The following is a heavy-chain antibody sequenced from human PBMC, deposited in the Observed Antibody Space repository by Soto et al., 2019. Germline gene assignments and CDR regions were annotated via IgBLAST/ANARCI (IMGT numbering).Heavy chain of an antibody. CDR3: ARERSSTANWIDP. CDR1: GDSLHIGGYY. V-gene: IGHV4-31*03. J-gene: IGHJ5*02. D-gene: IGHD2-2*01. CDR2: IYYTGKT. Sequence: SETLSLTCSVSGDSLHIGGYYWTWIRQLPGKGLEWMGYIYYTGKTYSNPSLESRLTMSVDRSKNQFSLKLSSVTAADTAVYYCARERSSTANWIDPSGPGPLVTVSS.